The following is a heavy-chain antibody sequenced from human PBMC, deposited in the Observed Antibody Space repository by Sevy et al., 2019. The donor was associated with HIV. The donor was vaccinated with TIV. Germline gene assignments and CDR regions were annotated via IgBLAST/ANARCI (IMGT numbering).Heavy chain of an antibody. CDR3: ARILKGDYTNYFDS. V-gene: IGHV2-5*02. CDR1: GFSLNTSGVG. J-gene: IGHJ4*02. Sequence: SGPTLVKPAQTLTLTCSFSGFSLNTSGVGVGWIRLPPGKALEWLALIFWDDEKRYSPPLKNRLTITKDTSKNQVDLKMTNLDPVDTATYYCARILKGDYTNYFDSWDQGSLVTVSS. D-gene: IGHD4-4*01. CDR2: IFWDDEK.